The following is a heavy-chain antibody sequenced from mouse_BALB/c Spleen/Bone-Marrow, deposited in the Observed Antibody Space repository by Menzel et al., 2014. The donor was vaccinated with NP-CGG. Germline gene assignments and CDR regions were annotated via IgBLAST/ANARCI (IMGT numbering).Heavy chain of an antibody. CDR3: ARGTYRYYFDY. J-gene: IGHJ2*01. V-gene: IGHV1-9*01. D-gene: IGHD2-14*01. Sequence: VKLVESGAELMKPGASVKISCKATGYTFSSYWIEWVKQRPGHGLEWIGEILPGSGTTNYNEKFEGKATFTADTSSNTAYMQLSSLTSEDSAVYYCARGTYRYYFDYWGQGTTLTVSS. CDR1: GYTFSSYW. CDR2: ILPGSGTT.